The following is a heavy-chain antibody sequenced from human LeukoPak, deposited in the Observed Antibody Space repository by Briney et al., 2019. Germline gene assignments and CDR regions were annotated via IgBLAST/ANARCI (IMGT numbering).Heavy chain of an antibody. Sequence: PSETLSLARTVFGGSISNSYWSWVRQPAGKGLEWIGRISTTGDTDYNPSLRSRVTMSADTSKNQLSLKLISVTVADTAVYYCARGAYGSGGTNWFDPWGQGALVTVSS. V-gene: IGHV4-4*07. D-gene: IGHD3-10*01. CDR3: ARGAYGSGGTNWFDP. J-gene: IGHJ5*02. CDR1: GGSISNSY. CDR2: ISTTGDT.